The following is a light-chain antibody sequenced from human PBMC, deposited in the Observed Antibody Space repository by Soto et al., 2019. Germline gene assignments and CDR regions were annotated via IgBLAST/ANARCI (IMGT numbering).Light chain of an antibody. Sequence: EIVLTQFPGTLSLSPGERATLSCRASQSLSRNSLAWYQQKPGQAPRLLIYGASSRATGVPDKFSGSGSGTDFTLTISRLEPEDFAVYYCQQYGTSPLTFGGGTKVEIK. V-gene: IGKV3-20*01. J-gene: IGKJ4*01. CDR2: GAS. CDR3: QQYGTSPLT. CDR1: QSLSRNS.